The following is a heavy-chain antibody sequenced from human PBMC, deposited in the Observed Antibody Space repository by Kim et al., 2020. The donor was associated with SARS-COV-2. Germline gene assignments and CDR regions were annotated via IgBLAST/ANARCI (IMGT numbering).Heavy chain of an antibody. CDR2: ISSSSSTI. J-gene: IGHJ4*02. V-gene: IGHV3-48*04. CDR1: GFTFSSYS. Sequence: GGSLRLSCAASGFTFSSYSMNWVRQAPGKGLEWVSYISSSSSTIYYADSVKGRFTISRDNAKNSLYLQMNSLRAEDTAVYYCASNGRAGFGEYRGSVDYWGQGTLVTVSS. D-gene: IGHD3-10*01. CDR3: ASNGRAGFGEYRGSVDY.